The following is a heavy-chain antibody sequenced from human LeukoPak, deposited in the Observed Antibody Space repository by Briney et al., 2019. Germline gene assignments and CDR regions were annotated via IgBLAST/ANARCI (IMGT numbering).Heavy chain of an antibody. D-gene: IGHD1-26*01. Sequence: PSETLSLTCAVYGGSFSGYYWSWIRQPPGKGLEWIGEINHSGSTNYNPSLKSRVTMSVDTSKNQFSLKLSSVTAADTAVYYCARDGEWERDYYYYYYMDVWGKGTTVTISS. CDR1: GGSFSGYY. V-gene: IGHV4-34*01. J-gene: IGHJ6*03. CDR3: ARDGEWERDYYYYYYMDV. CDR2: INHSGST.